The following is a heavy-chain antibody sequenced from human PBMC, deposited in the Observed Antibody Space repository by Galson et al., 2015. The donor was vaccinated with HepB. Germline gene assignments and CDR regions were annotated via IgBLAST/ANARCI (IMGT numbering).Heavy chain of an antibody. CDR2: IYPGDSDT. V-gene: IGHV5-51*01. Sequence: QSGAEVKKPGESLKISCKGSGYSFTSYWIGWVRQMPGKGLEWMGIIYPGDSDTRYSPSFQGQVTISADKSISTAYLQWSSLKASDTAMYYCARSRDYYDSSGYYGRRNWFDPWGQGTLVTVSS. D-gene: IGHD3-22*01. J-gene: IGHJ5*02. CDR3: ARSRDYYDSSGYYGRRNWFDP. CDR1: GYSFTSYW.